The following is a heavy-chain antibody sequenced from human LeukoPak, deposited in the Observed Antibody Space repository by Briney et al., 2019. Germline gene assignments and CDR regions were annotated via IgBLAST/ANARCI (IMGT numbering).Heavy chain of an antibody. CDR3: AKDRTDRGY. Sequence: PGGSLRLSCAASGFTFSAYSMNWVRQAPGKGLEWVSSITETSHVYYAESVKGRFTISRDNSKNTLYLQMNSLRAEDTAVYYCAKDRTDRGYWGQGTLVTVSS. V-gene: IGHV3-21*04. CDR1: GFTFSAYS. D-gene: IGHD2-15*01. CDR2: ITETSHV. J-gene: IGHJ4*02.